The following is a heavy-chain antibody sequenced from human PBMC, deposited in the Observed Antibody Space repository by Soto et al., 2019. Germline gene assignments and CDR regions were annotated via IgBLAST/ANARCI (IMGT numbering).Heavy chain of an antibody. CDR3: ARDRADSSSSFFDY. V-gene: IGHV1-2*04. J-gene: IGHJ4*02. D-gene: IGHD6-6*01. CDR1: GYTFTGYY. CDR2: INPNSGGT. Sequence: ASVKVSCKASGYTFTGYYMHWVRQAPGQGIEWMGWINPNSGGTNYAQKFQGWVTMTRDTSISTAYMELSRLRSDDTAVYYCARDRADSSSSFFDYWGQGTLVTVS.